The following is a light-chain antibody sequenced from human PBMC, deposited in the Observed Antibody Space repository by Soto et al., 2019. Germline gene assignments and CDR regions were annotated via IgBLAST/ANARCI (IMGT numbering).Light chain of an antibody. Sequence: DIQMTQSPSSLSASVGDRVTITCRASQSISSYLIWYQQKPGKAPKLLIYAASSLQSGVPSRFSGSGSGTDFTLTISSLQPEDFATYYCQQSYSTPAITFGQGTRLEIK. CDR1: QSISSY. V-gene: IGKV1-39*01. CDR2: AAS. CDR3: QQSYSTPAIT. J-gene: IGKJ5*01.